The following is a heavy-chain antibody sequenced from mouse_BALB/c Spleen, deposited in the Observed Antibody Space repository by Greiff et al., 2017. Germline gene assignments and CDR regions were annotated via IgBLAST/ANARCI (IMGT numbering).Heavy chain of an antibody. D-gene: IGHD3-1*01. CDR3: ARSGGPPDY. V-gene: IGHV3-2*02. Sequence: EVQLQESGPGLVKPSQSLSLTCTVTGYSITSDYAWNWIRQFPGNKLEWMGYISYSGSTSYNPSLKSRISITRDTSKNQFFLQLNSVTTEDTATYYCARSGGPPDYWGQGTTLTVSS. CDR2: ISYSGST. CDR1: GYSITSDYA. J-gene: IGHJ2*01.